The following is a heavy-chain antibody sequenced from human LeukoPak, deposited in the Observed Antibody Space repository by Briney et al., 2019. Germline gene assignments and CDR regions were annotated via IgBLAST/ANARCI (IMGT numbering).Heavy chain of an antibody. D-gene: IGHD3-9*01. CDR3: ARAFYDFLTGYPAYFDY. CDR1: GFTFSNYE. V-gene: IGHV3-48*03. Sequence: GGSLRLSCAASGFTFSNYEMNWVRQAPGKGLEGVSYISSSGSTIYYADSVKGRFTISRDNAKNSLYLQMNSLRAEDTAVYYCARAFYDFLTGYPAYFDYWGQGTLVTVSS. J-gene: IGHJ4*02. CDR2: ISSSGSTI.